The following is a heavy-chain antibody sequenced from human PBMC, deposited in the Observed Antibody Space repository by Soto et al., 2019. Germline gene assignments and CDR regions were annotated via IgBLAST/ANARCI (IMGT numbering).Heavy chain of an antibody. J-gene: IGHJ4*02. D-gene: IGHD3-3*01. CDR3: ARDAYYDFSPGDY. Sequence: GGSLRLSCAASGFTFSSYGMHWVRQAPGKGLEWVAVIWYDGSNKYYADSVKGRFTISRDNSKNTLYLQMNSLRAEDTAVYYCARDAYYDFSPGDYWGQGTLVTVSS. CDR1: GFTFSSYG. V-gene: IGHV3-33*01. CDR2: IWYDGSNK.